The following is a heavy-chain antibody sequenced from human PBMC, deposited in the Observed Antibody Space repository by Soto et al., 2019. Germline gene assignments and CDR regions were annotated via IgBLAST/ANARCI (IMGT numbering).Heavy chain of an antibody. CDR3: ASRTVGWYFDL. Sequence: EVQLLESGGGLVQPGGSLRLACAASGFTFSIYAMNWVRQAPGKGLEWVSVISGSGGSTYYADYVKSRFTISRDMSKTPLYLQMNRLRAEDMAVYYCASRTVGWYFDLWGRGTLVTVSS. J-gene: IGHJ2*01. CDR1: GFTFSIYA. V-gene: IGHV3-23*01. D-gene: IGHD4-17*01. CDR2: ISGSGGST.